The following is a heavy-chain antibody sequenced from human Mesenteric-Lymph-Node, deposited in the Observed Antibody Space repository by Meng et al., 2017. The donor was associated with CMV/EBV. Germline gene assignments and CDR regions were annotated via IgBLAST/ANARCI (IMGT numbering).Heavy chain of an antibody. CDR2: INPADSDT. V-gene: IGHV5-51*01. D-gene: IGHD3-10*01. J-gene: IGHJ5*02. CDR1: GDSFTSYW. Sequence: CKGSGDSFTSYWIGWVRQMPGKGLEWMGIINPADSDTRYRPSFQGQITISVDKSINTAYVQWSSLKASDTAMYYCASSRRGTYFDPWGQGTLVTVSS. CDR3: ASSRRGTYFDP.